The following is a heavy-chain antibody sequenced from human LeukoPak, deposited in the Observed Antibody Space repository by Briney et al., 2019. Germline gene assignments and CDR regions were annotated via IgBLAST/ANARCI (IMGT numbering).Heavy chain of an antibody. V-gene: IGHV3-15*01. Sequence: GGSLRLSCVASGFSFDDAWVSWVRQAPGKGLEWVGRIKSKTDGGTTDYAAPVKGRFTISRDDSKNTLHLQMNSLKTEDTAVYYCTTRRISYFDLWGRGTLVTVSS. CDR1: GFSFDDAW. CDR3: TTRRISYFDL. CDR2: IKSKTDGGTT. D-gene: IGHD2-15*01. J-gene: IGHJ2*01.